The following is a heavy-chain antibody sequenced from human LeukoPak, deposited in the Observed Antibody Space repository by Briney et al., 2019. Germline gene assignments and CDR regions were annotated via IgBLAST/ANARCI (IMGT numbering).Heavy chain of an antibody. CDR3: ARVASQWLFEY. Sequence: PSETLSLTCTVSGVSISSSSYDWGWIRQPQGKGLEWMGSIYYSGSTYYNPSLKSRVTISVDASKNQFSLKLSSVTAADTAVYYCARVASQWLFEYWGQGTLVTVSS. CDR2: IYYSGST. J-gene: IGHJ4*02. V-gene: IGHV4-39*01. D-gene: IGHD6-19*01. CDR1: GVSISSSSYD.